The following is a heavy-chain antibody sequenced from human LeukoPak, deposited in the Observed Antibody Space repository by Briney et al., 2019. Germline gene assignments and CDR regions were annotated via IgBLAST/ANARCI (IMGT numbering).Heavy chain of an antibody. Sequence: ASVKVSCKASGYTFTSYGISWVRQAPGQGLEWMGWISGYNGNTNYAQKLQGRVTMTTDTSTSTAYMELRSLKSDDTAVYYCARDGGEVPAAIRGWFDPWGQGTLVTVSS. CDR3: ARDGGEVPAAIRGWFDP. CDR2: ISGYNGNT. J-gene: IGHJ5*02. CDR1: GYTFTSYG. V-gene: IGHV1-18*01. D-gene: IGHD2-2*02.